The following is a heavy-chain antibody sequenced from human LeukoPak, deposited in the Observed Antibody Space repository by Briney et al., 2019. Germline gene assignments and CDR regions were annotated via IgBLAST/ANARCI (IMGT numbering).Heavy chain of an antibody. CDR2: INPSGTGT. D-gene: IGHD5-24*01. CDR3: ATDHSMANTAWWFDP. J-gene: IGHJ5*02. V-gene: IGHV1-46*01. CDR1: GYTITNNY. Sequence: ASVKVSCKASGYTITNNYMHWVRQAPGQGLEWMGVINPSGTGTSYAQKFQGRITMSRDTSTSTVYMELSSLRSEDTAFYYCATDHSMANTAWWFDPWGQGTQVTVSS.